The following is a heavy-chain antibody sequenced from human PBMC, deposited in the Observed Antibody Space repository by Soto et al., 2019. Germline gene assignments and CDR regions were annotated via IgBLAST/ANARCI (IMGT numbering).Heavy chain of an antibody. Sequence: ASVKVSFNASGYNSIDYYIHWVRQAPGQGLECLGWVSPKSGGTNYAQKFKGRVTMTRDTSSNTVYMDLSGLKYDDTAVFYCAREISAGGPLNWFDPWGQGTQVTVSS. CDR1: GYNSIDYY. CDR2: VSPKSGGT. V-gene: IGHV1-2*02. D-gene: IGHD2-8*02. CDR3: AREISAGGPLNWFDP. J-gene: IGHJ5*02.